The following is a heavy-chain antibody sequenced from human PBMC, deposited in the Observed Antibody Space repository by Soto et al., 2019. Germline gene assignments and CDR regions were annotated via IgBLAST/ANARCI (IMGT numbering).Heavy chain of an antibody. CDR1: GDSVSSNSAA. J-gene: IGHJ6*04. D-gene: IGHD4-17*01. Sequence: KQSPTLSLTCAISGDSVSSNSAAWNWIRQSPSRGLEWLGRTYYRSKWYNDYAVSVKSRITINPDTSRNQFSLQLNSVTPEDTAVYYCARGGRYGDLVVMDVWGKGTTVTVSS. V-gene: IGHV6-1*01. CDR3: ARGGRYGDLVVMDV. CDR2: TYYRSKWYN.